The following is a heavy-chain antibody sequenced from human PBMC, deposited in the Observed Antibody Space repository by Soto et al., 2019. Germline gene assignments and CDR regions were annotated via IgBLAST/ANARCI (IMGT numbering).Heavy chain of an antibody. D-gene: IGHD2-21*01. CDR1: GGSISSSSYY. Sequence: PSETLSLTCTVSGGSISSSSYYWGWIRQPPGKGLEWIGSIYYSGSTYYNPSLKSRVTISVDTSKNQFSLKLSSVTAADTAVYYCARQGEDNWFDPWGQGTLVTVSS. J-gene: IGHJ5*02. CDR2: IYYSGST. CDR3: ARQGEDNWFDP. V-gene: IGHV4-39*01.